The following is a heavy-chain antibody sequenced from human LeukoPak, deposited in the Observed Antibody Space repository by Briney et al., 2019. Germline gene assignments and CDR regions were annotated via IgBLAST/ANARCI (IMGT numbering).Heavy chain of an antibody. Sequence: GGSQRLSCAASGFTFSSFGMHWVRQAPGEGLEWVAFIRYDESKTFYADSVKGRFTIPRDNSKNTLYLQMNSLRAEDTAVYYCAKGELGYCSSTSCQPFDYWGQGTLVTVSS. CDR1: GFTFSSFG. J-gene: IGHJ4*02. CDR3: AKGELGYCSSTSCQPFDY. V-gene: IGHV3-30*02. D-gene: IGHD2-2*01. CDR2: IRYDESKT.